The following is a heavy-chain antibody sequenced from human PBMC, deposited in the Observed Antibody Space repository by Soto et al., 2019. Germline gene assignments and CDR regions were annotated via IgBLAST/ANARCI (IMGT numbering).Heavy chain of an antibody. CDR3: ASQQLVHYYYGMDV. CDR2: IYFSGST. Sequence: QLQLQESGPGLVKPSETLSLTCTVSGGSISSSSYYWGWIRQPPGKGLEWIASIYFSGSTYYNPSLKSRVTLSVDTSKSQFSLKLSSVTAADTAVYYCASQQLVHYYYGMDVWGQGTTVTVSS. V-gene: IGHV4-39*01. J-gene: IGHJ6*02. CDR1: GGSISSSSYY. D-gene: IGHD6-13*01.